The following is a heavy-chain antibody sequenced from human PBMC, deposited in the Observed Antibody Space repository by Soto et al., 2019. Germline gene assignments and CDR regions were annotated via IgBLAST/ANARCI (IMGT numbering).Heavy chain of an antibody. Sequence: QVQLVQSGAEVKKPGSSVKVSCKASGGTFSSYAISWVRQAPGQGLEWMGGIIPIFGTANYAQKFQGRVTITADKSTSTAYMELRSLRSEDTAVYYWPSRAYCVGDCHPGNYCGQGTLVTVSS. CDR3: PSRAYCVGDCHPGNY. D-gene: IGHD2-21*02. J-gene: IGHJ4*02. CDR2: IIPIFGTA. CDR1: GGTFSSYA. V-gene: IGHV1-69*06.